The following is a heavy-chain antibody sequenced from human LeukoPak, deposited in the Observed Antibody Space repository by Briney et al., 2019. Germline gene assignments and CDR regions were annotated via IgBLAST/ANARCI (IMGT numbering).Heavy chain of an antibody. CDR1: GGSISSYY. D-gene: IGHD6-6*01. J-gene: IGHJ4*02. CDR2: IYTSGST. CDR3: ARGWGAARHLYFDF. V-gene: IGHV4-4*07. Sequence: ASETLSLTCTVSGGSISSYYWSWIRQPAGKGLEWIGRIYTSGSTNYNPSLKSRVTISVDTSKNQFSLKLCSVTAADTAVYYCARGWGAARHLYFDFWGQGTLVTVSS.